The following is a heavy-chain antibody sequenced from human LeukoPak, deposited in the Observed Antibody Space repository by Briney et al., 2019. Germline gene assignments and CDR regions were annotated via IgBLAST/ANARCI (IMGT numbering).Heavy chain of an antibody. CDR3: ARDGYSRDYYYYYMDV. J-gene: IGHJ6*03. CDR1: GYTSTSYY. CDR2: INPSGGST. D-gene: IGHD6-13*01. V-gene: IGHV1-46*01. Sequence: ASVKVSCKASGYTSTSYYMHWVRQAPGQGLEWMGIINPSGGSTSYAQKFQGRVTMTRDTSTSTVYMELSSLRSEDTAVYYCARDGYSRDYYYYYMDVWGKGTTVTVSS.